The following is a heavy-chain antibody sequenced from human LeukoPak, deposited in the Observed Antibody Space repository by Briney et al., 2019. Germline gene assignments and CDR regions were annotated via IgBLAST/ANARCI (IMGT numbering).Heavy chain of an antibody. V-gene: IGHV3-48*01. CDR2: ISSSSSTI. J-gene: IGHJ5*02. Sequence: GGSLRLSCAASGFTFSSYSMNWVRQAPGKGLERVSYISSSSSTIYYADSVKGRFTISRDNAKNSLYLQMNSLRAEDTAVYYCTREGMGTTFSAWFDPWGQGTLVTVSS. CDR1: GFTFSSYS. CDR3: TREGMGTTFSAWFDP. D-gene: IGHD1-7*01.